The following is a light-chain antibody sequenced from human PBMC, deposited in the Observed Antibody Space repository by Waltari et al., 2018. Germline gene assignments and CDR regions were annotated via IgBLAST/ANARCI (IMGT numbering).Light chain of an antibody. CDR3: QEYSTFSLS. Sequence: DIQMTQSPSLLSASVGDSVTITCRARQSISRWLAWYQQKPGQAPEMLLHKSSNLDRWVPSRFSCRGSGKEFTLPNRRLQAGDFATFYCQEYSTFSLSFAGGTKVDI. CDR2: KSS. V-gene: IGKV1-5*03. CDR1: QSISRW. J-gene: IGKJ4*01.